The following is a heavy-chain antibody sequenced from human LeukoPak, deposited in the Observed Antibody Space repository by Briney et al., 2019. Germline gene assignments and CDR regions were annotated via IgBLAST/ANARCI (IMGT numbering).Heavy chain of an antibody. CDR1: GFTFSDYY. D-gene: IGHD6-25*01. J-gene: IGHJ6*03. CDR2: IGTSSTTI. V-gene: IGHV3-11*04. Sequence: TGGSLRLSCAASGFTFSDYYMSWIRQPPGKGLEWVSNIGTSSTTIYYADSVKGRFTISRDNAKNSLYLQMNSLRADDTAVYYCARFAAGGSYYYYMDVWGKGTTVTVSS. CDR3: ARFAAGGSYYYYMDV.